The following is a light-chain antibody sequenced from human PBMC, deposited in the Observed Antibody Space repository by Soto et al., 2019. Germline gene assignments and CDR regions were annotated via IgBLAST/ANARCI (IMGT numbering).Light chain of an antibody. V-gene: IGLV2-23*01. Sequence: QSVLTQPASVSGSPGQAITISCTGTSSDVGIYNLVSWYQQHTGKAPKLMIYEDNKRPSGLSNRFSGSKSGNTASLTISGLQAQDEADYYCCSYEGRMIFGGGTKLTVL. CDR2: EDN. CDR1: SSDVGIYNL. J-gene: IGLJ2*01. CDR3: CSYEGRMI.